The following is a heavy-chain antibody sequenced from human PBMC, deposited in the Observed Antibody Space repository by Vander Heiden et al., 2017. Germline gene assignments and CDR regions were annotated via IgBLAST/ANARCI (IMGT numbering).Heavy chain of an antibody. D-gene: IGHD1-26*01. J-gene: IGHJ4*02. V-gene: IGHV3-21*01. CDR2: ISSSSSYI. Sequence: EVQLVESGGGLVKPGGSLRLSCAASGFTFSSYSMNWVRQAPGKGLEWVSSISSSSSYIYYAVSVKGRFTISRDNAKNSLYLQMNSLRAEDTAVYYCARDPTPIEYSVSYYFDYWGQGTLVTVSS. CDR1: GFTFSSYS. CDR3: ARDPTPIEYSVSYYFDY.